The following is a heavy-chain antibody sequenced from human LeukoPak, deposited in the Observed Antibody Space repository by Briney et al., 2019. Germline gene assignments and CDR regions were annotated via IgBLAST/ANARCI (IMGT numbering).Heavy chain of an antibody. CDR3: ARDAMQNIAAAGYFDY. CDR1: GYTFTSYY. D-gene: IGHD6-13*01. J-gene: IGHJ4*02. V-gene: IGHV1-46*01. Sequence: ASVKVSCKASGYTFTSYYMHWVRQAPGRGLEWMGIINPSGGSTSYAQKFQGRVTMTRDTSTSTVYMELSSLRSEDTAVYYCARDAMQNIAAAGYFDYWGQGTLVTVSS. CDR2: INPSGGST.